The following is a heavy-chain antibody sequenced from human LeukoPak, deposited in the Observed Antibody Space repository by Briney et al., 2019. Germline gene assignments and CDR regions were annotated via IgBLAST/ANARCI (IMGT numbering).Heavy chain of an antibody. V-gene: IGHV4-38-2*02. D-gene: IGHD6-6*01. J-gene: IGHJ4*02. CDR2: IYHSGST. CDR1: GYSISSGYY. CDR3: ARYSSSSRYYFDY. Sequence: PSETLSLTCTVSGYSISSGYYWGWIRQPPGKGLEWIGSIYHSGSTYYNPSLKSRVTISVDTSKNQFSLKLSSVTAADTAVYYCARYSSSSRYYFDYWGQGTLVTVSS.